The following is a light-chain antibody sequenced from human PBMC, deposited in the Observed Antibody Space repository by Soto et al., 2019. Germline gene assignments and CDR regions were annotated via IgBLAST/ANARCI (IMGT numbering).Light chain of an antibody. CDR1: QGISSY. J-gene: IGKJ3*01. V-gene: IGKV1-9*01. CDR3: LHLNSYSPDT. Sequence: DIQLTQSPSFLSASVGDRVTITCRASQGISSYLAWYQQKPGTAPKLLIFAASTLQNGVTSRFSGSGSGTEFTLTICSLQPEDFATYYCLHLNSYSPDTFGPGTKVDIK. CDR2: AAS.